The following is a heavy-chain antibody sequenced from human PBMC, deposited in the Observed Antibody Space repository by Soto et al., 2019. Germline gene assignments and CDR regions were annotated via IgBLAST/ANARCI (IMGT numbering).Heavy chain of an antibody. Sequence: ETLSLTCTVSGGSITSYYWSWIRQPPGKGLEWIGYIYYSGSTNYNPSLKSRITISVDTSKNQFSLKLSSVTAADSAVYYCARLGGFYQSLDSWGQGTLVTVSS. CDR1: GGSITSYY. V-gene: IGHV4-59*08. D-gene: IGHD3-22*01. CDR2: IYYSGST. J-gene: IGHJ5*01. CDR3: ARLGGFYQSLDS.